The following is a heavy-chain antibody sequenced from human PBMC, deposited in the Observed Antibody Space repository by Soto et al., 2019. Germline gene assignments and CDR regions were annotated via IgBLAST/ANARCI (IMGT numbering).Heavy chain of an antibody. J-gene: IGHJ4*02. Sequence: GSLRLSCAASGFAFSGYGMNWVRQAPGKGLEWVSYISSSSTTIHYADSVKGRFTISRDNGKNSLYLQMNSLGAEDAAVYYCAREPHGFDYWGQGTLVTVSS. CDR1: GFAFSGYG. V-gene: IGHV3-48*01. CDR3: AREPHGFDY. CDR2: ISSSSTTI.